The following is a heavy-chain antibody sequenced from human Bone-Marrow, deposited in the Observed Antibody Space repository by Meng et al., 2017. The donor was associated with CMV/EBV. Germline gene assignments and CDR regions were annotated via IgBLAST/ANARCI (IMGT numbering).Heavy chain of an antibody. J-gene: IGHJ5*02. CDR3: ARGGGNARISWFDP. CDR2: IIPIFGTA. Sequence: SVKVSCKASGGTFSSYAISWVRQAPGQGLEWMGGIIPIFGTANYAQKFQGRVTITTDESTSTAYMELSSLRSEDTAVYYCARGGGNARISWFDPWGQGTLVTVSS. CDR1: GGTFSSYA. D-gene: IGHD4-23*01. V-gene: IGHV1-69*05.